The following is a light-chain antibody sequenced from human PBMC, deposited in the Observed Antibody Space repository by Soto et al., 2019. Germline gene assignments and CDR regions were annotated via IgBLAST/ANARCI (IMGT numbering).Light chain of an antibody. CDR2: GAS. CDR3: QQYTARPPWT. J-gene: IGKJ1*01. V-gene: IGKV3-15*01. Sequence: EIVMTQSPVTLSVSPGERDTLSCRASHHVATNLAWYQQKPGQAPRLLIYGASTRATGISARFSGSGSGTEFTLTISRLQSDDFAVYYCQQYTARPPWTFGQGTKV. CDR1: HHVATN.